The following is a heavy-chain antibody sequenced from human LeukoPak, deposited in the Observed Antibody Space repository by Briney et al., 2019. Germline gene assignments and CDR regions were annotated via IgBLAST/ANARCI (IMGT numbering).Heavy chain of an antibody. V-gene: IGHV4-61*01. Sequence: SETLSLTCTVSGGSVSSGSYYWSWIRQPPGTGLEWIGYIYYSGSTNYNPSLKSRVTISVDTSKNQFSLKLSSVTAADTAVYYCARDGLGYCSGGSCYRGYYYGMDVWGQGTTVTVSS. CDR1: GGSVSSGSYY. CDR2: IYYSGST. CDR3: ARDGLGYCSGGSCYRGYYYGMDV. J-gene: IGHJ6*02. D-gene: IGHD2-15*01.